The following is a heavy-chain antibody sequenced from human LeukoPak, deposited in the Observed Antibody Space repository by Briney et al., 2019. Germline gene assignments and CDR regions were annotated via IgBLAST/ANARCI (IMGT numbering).Heavy chain of an antibody. CDR1: GYTLTELS. Sequence: SCKVSGYTLTELSMHWVRQAPGKGLERVAVISYDGSNKYYADSVKGRFTISKDNSDSTVYLQMNSLRAEDTAVYYCARDPPNSGYALDVWGQGTVVTVSS. CDR3: ARDPPNSGYALDV. D-gene: IGHD7-27*01. CDR2: ISYDGSNK. J-gene: IGHJ3*01. V-gene: IGHV3-33*05.